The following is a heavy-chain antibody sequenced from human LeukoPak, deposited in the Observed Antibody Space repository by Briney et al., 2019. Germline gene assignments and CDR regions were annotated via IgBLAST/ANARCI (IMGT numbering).Heavy chain of an antibody. CDR3: AKATGYNSGPLDY. J-gene: IGHJ4*01. CDR1: GFTFSSYA. V-gene: IGHV3-23*01. CDR2: ISATGGST. Sequence: GGSLRLSCAASGFTFSSYAMNWVRQAPGKVLEWVSTISATGGSTYYADSVKGRFTISRDNSKNTLYLQMNSLRAEDTAVYYCAKATGYNSGPLDYWGHGTLVTVSS. D-gene: IGHD6-19*01.